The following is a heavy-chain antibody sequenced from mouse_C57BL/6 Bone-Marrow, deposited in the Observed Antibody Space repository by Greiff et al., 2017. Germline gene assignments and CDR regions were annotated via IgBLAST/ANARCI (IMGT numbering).Heavy chain of an antibody. J-gene: IGHJ3*01. D-gene: IGHD1-1*01. CDR3: TTDDGSSYPACVAY. CDR2: IDPENGDT. V-gene: IGHV14-4*01. Sequence: EVQLPQSGAELVRPGASVTLSCTASGFNIKDDYMHWVKQRPEQGLEWIGWIDPENGDTEYASTCQGKATIPADTSSNTAYLQLSSLTSEATAVYYCTTDDGSSYPACVAYWGQGTLVTVSA. CDR1: GFNIKDDY.